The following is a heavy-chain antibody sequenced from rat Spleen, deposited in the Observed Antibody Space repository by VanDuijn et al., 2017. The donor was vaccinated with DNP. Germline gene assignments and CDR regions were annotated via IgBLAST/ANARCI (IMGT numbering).Heavy chain of an antibody. J-gene: IGHJ1*01. CDR3: ARGNYPGINTFDY. V-gene: IGHV5-22*01. CDR1: GFTFSDFY. Sequence: EVQLVESGGGLVQPGRSLKLSCVASGFTFSDFYMAWVRQAPKKGLEFVASIGYQGSGIYYGASVRGRFAVSRDDAENTLYLQMNSLTSEDTAAYYCARGNYPGINTFDYWGQGTMVTVSS. CDR2: IGYQGSGI. D-gene: IGHD1-4*01.